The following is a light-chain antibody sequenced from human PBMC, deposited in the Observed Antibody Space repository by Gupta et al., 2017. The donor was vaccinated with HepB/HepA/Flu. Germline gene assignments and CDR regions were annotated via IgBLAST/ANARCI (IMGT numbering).Light chain of an antibody. Sequence: DIKMTQLPSTLSASVGDRVTITRRASQSISTWLAWYQQKPTKAPKLLIYKASSVESGVPSRFSGSGSGTEFTLTISSLQPDDFETYYCQQYSTYPWTFGQGTKVEIK. CDR1: QSISTW. CDR3: QQYSTYPWT. J-gene: IGKJ1*01. V-gene: IGKV1-5*03. CDR2: KAS.